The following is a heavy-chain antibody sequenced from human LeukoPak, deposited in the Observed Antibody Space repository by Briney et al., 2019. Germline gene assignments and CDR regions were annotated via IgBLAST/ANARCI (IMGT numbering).Heavy chain of an antibody. D-gene: IGHD6-19*01. Sequence: GGSLRLSCAASGFTFSSYEMNWVRQAPGKGLEWISYISDSGTTINYADSVKGRFTISRDNAKNSLYLQMNSLRAEDTAVYYCVRDHTGWSLDPWGQGTLVTVSS. J-gene: IGHJ5*02. CDR3: VRDHTGWSLDP. CDR2: ISDSGTTI. V-gene: IGHV3-48*03. CDR1: GFTFSSYE.